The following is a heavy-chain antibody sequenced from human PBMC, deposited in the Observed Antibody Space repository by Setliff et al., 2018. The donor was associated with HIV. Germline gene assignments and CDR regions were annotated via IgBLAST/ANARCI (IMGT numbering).Heavy chain of an antibody. D-gene: IGHD3-10*01. Sequence: SETLPLTCTVSGDSIGDYYWNWIRQPAEKGLEWIGRVYASAYSNYNPSLKSRVTMSVDTSQNQFSLKLRSVNAADTAVYYCARDWVTRSNYYGSGSPWYFDFWGRGILVTVSS. CDR3: ARDWVTRSNYYGSGSPWYFDF. J-gene: IGHJ2*01. CDR2: VYASAYS. CDR1: GDSIGDYY. V-gene: IGHV4-4*07.